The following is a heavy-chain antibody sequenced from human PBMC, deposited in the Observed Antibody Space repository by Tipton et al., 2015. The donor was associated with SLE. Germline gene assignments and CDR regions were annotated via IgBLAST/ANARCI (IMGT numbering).Heavy chain of an antibody. CDR3: ARFFGEQQLDGRYSWFDP. Sequence: TLSLTCAVYGGSFSGYYWSWIRQPPGKGLEWIGYIYYSGSTNYNPSLKSRVTISVDTSKNQFSLKLSSVTAADTAVYYCARFFGEQQLDGRYSWFDPWGQGTLVTVSS. CDR1: GGSFSGYY. J-gene: IGHJ5*02. CDR2: IYYSGST. D-gene: IGHD6-13*01. V-gene: IGHV4-59*01.